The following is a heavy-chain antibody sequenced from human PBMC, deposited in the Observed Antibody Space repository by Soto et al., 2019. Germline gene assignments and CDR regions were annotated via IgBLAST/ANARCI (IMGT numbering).Heavy chain of an antibody. CDR3: ARARIEAAGTKYYFDY. V-gene: IGHV3-64*07. J-gene: IGHJ4*02. Sequence: EVQLVESGGGLVQPGGSLRLSCAASGFTFTSYAVHWVRQAPGKGLEFVASISSTGATIYYGDSVNGRVTISRDNSKSTVYLQMGSLKAEDTAVYYCARARIEAAGTKYYFDYWGRGTLVTVSS. CDR1: GFTFTSYA. CDR2: ISSTGATI. D-gene: IGHD6-13*01.